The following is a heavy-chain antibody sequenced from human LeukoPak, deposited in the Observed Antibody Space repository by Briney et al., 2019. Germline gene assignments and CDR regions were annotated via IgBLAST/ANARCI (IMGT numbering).Heavy chain of an antibody. V-gene: IGHV3-30*02. D-gene: IGHD2-2*01. CDR2: IRYDGVNK. CDR3: AKDYCSSTSCFSGGLDY. CDR1: GFTFSAYG. J-gene: IGHJ4*02. Sequence: GGSLRLSCAPSGFTFSAYGMHWVRQAPGKGLEWVAFIRYDGVNKDHADSVKGRFTLSRDSSRNTLYLQMNSLRAEDTAVYYCAKDYCSSTSCFSGGLDYWGQGTLVTVSS.